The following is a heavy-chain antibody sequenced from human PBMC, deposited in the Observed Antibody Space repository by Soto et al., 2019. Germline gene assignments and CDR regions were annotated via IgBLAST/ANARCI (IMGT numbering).Heavy chain of an antibody. V-gene: IGHV2-5*02. J-gene: IGHJ4*02. CDR3: AHRRTGGNFFDY. CDR1: GFSLSTSGVG. Sequence: QITLKESGPTLVKPTQTLTLTCTFSGFSLSTSGVGVGWIRQPPGKALEWLALIYWDDDKRYCPSLKSRLTITKDTSKNQVVFTMTNMDPVDTATYYCAHRRTGGNFFDYWGQGTLVTVSS. D-gene: IGHD2-15*01. CDR2: IYWDDDK.